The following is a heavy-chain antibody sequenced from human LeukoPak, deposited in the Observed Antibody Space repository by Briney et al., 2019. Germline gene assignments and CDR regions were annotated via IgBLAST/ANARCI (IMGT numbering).Heavy chain of an antibody. CDR3: ARGRKYTSGYRVTELGSGYSDY. D-gene: IGHD5-18*01. Sequence: SETLSLTCTVSGGSINSYWSWIRQPAGKGLEWIGSIYYSGSTYYNPSLKSRVTISVDTSKNQFSLKLSSVTAADTAVYYCARGRKYTSGYRVTELGSGYSDYWGQGTLVTVSS. J-gene: IGHJ4*02. V-gene: IGHV4-59*01. CDR2: IYYSGST. CDR1: GGSINSY.